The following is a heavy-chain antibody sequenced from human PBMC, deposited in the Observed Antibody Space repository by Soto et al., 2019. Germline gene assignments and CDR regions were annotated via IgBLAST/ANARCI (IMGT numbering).Heavy chain of an antibody. CDR1: GYTFTSYD. CDR2: MNPNSGNT. V-gene: IGHV1-8*01. Sequence: GASVKVSCKASGYTFTSYDINWVRQATGQGLEWMGWMNPNSGNTGYAQKFQGRVTMTRNTSISTAYMELSSLRSEDTAVYYCARGYGDYYYYYMDVWGKGTTVTVSS. D-gene: IGHD4-17*01. CDR3: ARGYGDYYYYYMDV. J-gene: IGHJ6*03.